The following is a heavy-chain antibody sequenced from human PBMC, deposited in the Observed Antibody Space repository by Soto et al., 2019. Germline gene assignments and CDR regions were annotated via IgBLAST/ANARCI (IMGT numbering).Heavy chain of an antibody. J-gene: IGHJ4*02. Sequence: ASVKVSCKASGGTFSSYAISWVRQAPGQGLEWMGGIIPIFGTANYAQKFQGRVTITADESTSTAYMELSSLRSEDTAVYFCARELTDYCSSTSCYGASYWGQGTLVTVSS. CDR1: GGTFSSYA. D-gene: IGHD2-2*01. CDR3: ARELTDYCSSTSCYGASY. CDR2: IIPIFGTA. V-gene: IGHV1-69*13.